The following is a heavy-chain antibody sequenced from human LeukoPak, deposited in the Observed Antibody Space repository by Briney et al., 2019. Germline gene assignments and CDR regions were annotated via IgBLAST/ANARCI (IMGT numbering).Heavy chain of an antibody. CDR1: GFTFSSYS. CDR2: ICSSSSYI. Sequence: GGSLRLSCAASGFTFSSYSMNWVRQAPGKGLEWVSSICSSSSYIYYADSVKGRFTISRDNAKNSLYLQMNSLKASDTAMYYCVRSTMVRGVISMDVWGQGTTVTVSS. V-gene: IGHV3-21*04. J-gene: IGHJ6*02. CDR3: VRSTMVRGVISMDV. D-gene: IGHD3-10*01.